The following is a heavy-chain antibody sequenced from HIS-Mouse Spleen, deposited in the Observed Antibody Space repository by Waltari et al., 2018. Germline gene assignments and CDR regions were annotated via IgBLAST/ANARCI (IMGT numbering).Heavy chain of an antibody. CDR1: GFSLSPSGMC. CDR3: ARIAEGYTSGWYAFDY. J-gene: IGHJ4*02. V-gene: IGHV2-70*15. CDR2: IDWDDDK. Sequence: QVTLRESGPALVKPTQTLTLTCTFSGFSLSPSGMCVIWIRQPPGKALEWLARIDWDDDKYYSTSLKTRLTISRDTSKNQVVLTMTNMDPLDTATYYCARIAEGYTSGWYAFDYWGQGTLVTVSS. D-gene: IGHD6-19*01.